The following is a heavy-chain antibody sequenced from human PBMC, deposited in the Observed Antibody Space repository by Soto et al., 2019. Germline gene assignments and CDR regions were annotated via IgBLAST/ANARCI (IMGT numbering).Heavy chain of an antibody. CDR1: GYTFTGYY. Sequence: GASVKVSCKASGYTFTGYYMHWVRQAPGQGLEWMGWINPNSGGTNYAQKFQGWVTMTRDTSISTAYMELSRLRSDDTAVYYCARAATQRWTHDYYFDYWGQGTLVTVSS. CDR3: ARAATQRWTHDYYFDY. CDR2: INPNSGGT. J-gene: IGHJ4*02. V-gene: IGHV1-2*04. D-gene: IGHD1-1*01.